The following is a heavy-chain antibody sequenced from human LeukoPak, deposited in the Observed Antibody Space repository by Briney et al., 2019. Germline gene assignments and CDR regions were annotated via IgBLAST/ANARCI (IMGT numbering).Heavy chain of an antibody. D-gene: IGHD3-3*01. CDR3: ATSFGFTPFGRFDP. CDR2: FYYSGSY. V-gene: IGHV4-31*03. Sequence: SESLTLTCSVSGGSIRSVTYYWSWIRQPPGKGLEWVVYFYYSGSYYYSLPVRSRSSIPIDTSKNQFSLNLNSVTAADTAVYYCATSFGFTPFGRFDPWGQETLVSVFS. CDR1: GGSIRSVTYY. J-gene: IGHJ5*02.